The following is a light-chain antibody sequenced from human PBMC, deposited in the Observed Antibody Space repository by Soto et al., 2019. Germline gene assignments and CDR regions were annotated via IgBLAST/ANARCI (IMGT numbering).Light chain of an antibody. CDR3: QQYAFSPQT. J-gene: IGKJ1*01. V-gene: IGKV3-20*01. CDR1: QSVSSNY. Sequence: EIVMTQSPGTLSLSPGERATLSCRASQSVSSNYLAWYQQKPGQAPRLLIYGASSRATGIPDRFSGSGSGTDFTLTSSRLEPEDLAMYYCQQYAFSPQTFGQGTKVEI. CDR2: GAS.